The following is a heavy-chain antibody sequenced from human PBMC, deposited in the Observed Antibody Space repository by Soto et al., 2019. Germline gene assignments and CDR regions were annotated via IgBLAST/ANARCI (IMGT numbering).Heavy chain of an antibody. J-gene: IGHJ4*02. CDR2: ITNGPYSYTP. Sequence: EVQLVASGGGLVQPGGSLRLSCAASGFSLSAHYMDWIRQAPGKGLEWVGRITNGPYSYTPDYAASVKGRFTIPRDDSQNLLYLQMSGLKTEDTAVYYWADLTWNGYYLPWGQGTLITVSS. D-gene: IGHD3-3*01. V-gene: IGHV3-72*01. CDR3: ADLTWNGYYLP. CDR1: GFSLSAHY.